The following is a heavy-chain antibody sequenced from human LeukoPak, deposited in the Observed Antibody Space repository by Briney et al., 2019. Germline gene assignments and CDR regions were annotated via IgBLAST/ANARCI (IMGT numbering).Heavy chain of an antibody. Sequence: GGSLRLSCAASGFIVSSNFMSWVRQAPGKGLEWVSLIYSDGSTYHADSVKGRFTISRDNSKNTLYLQMNSLRAEDTAVYYCARNWFSTYFDYWGQGALVSVSS. CDR3: ARNWFSTYFDY. CDR1: GFIVSSNF. V-gene: IGHV3-53*01. D-gene: IGHD3-10*01. CDR2: IYSDGST. J-gene: IGHJ4*02.